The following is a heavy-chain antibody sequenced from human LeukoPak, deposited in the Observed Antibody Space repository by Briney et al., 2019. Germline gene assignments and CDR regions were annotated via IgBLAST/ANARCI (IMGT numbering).Heavy chain of an antibody. J-gene: IGHJ5*02. CDR1: GFTFSSYA. D-gene: IGHD6-13*01. CDR3: ARDGVGAAAGTALGCWFDP. V-gene: IGHV3-30-3*01. CDR2: ISYDGSNK. Sequence: GGSLRLSCAASGFTFSSYAMHWVRQAPGKGLEWVAVISYDGSNKYYADSVKGRFTISRDNSKNTLYLQMNSLRAEDTAVYYCARDGVGAAAGTALGCWFDPWGQGTLVTVSS.